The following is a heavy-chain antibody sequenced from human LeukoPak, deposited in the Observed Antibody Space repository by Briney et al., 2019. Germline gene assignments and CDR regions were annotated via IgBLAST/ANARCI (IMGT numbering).Heavy chain of an antibody. Sequence: PSETLSLTCTVSGGSISNFYWSWIRQPAGKTLEWIGRIYSSGSTNYNPSLKSRVTMSVDTSKNQFSLKLSSVTAADTAVYYCARGSDCGGDCRCFDYWGQGTLVTVSS. D-gene: IGHD2-21*01. V-gene: IGHV4-4*07. CDR2: IYSSGST. J-gene: IGHJ4*02. CDR3: ARGSDCGGDCRCFDY. CDR1: GGSISNFY.